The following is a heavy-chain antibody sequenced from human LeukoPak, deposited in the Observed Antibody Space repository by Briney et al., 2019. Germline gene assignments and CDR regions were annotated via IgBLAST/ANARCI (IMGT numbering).Heavy chain of an antibody. CDR2: ISAFNGNT. CDR3: GRCGGGPPFYYYMDV. CDR1: SYNFGTYG. Sequence: ASVKVSCKASSYNFGTYGISWVRQAPGQGLEWLGWISAFNGNTNYAQHVYYAHKIQGRVSLTTDTSTATAHMELMSLRYDDTAVYYCGRCGGGPPFYYYMDVWGKGTTVIVSS. D-gene: IGHD2-21*01. J-gene: IGHJ6*03. V-gene: IGHV1-18*04.